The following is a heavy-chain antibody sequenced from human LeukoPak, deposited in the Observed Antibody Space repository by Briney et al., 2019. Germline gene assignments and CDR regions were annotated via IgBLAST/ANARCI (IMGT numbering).Heavy chain of an antibody. Sequence: GESLKISCKGSGYSFTSYWIGWVRQMPGKGLEWMGIIYPGDSDTRYSPSFQGQVTISADKSISTAYLQWSSLKASDTAMYYCARLWTPGYSSGRDAFDIWGQGTMVTVSS. V-gene: IGHV5-51*01. CDR2: IYPGDSDT. D-gene: IGHD6-19*01. CDR1: GYSFTSYW. CDR3: ARLWTPGYSSGRDAFDI. J-gene: IGHJ3*02.